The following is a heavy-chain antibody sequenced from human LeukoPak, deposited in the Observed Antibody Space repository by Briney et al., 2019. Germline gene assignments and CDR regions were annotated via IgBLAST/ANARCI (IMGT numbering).Heavy chain of an antibody. CDR1: GFTFDDYA. J-gene: IGHJ4*02. Sequence: GRSLRLSCAASGFTFDDYAMHWVRQAPGKGLEWVSGISWNSGTMGYADSVKGRFTISRDNAKDSLYLQMNSLRAEDTAVYYCARLDYGSCFEYWGQGTLVTVSS. D-gene: IGHD4-17*01. V-gene: IGHV3-9*01. CDR3: ARLDYGSCFEY. CDR2: ISWNSGTM.